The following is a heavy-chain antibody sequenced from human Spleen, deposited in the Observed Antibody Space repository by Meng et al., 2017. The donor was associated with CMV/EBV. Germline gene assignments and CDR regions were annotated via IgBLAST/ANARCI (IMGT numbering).Heavy chain of an antibody. CDR3: ARDGVEWGFD. V-gene: IGHV3-53*01. D-gene: IGHD2-8*01. Sequence: ESLKISCAASGFTVSTIYMSWVRQAPGKGLEWVSVMYSGGSRYYADSVEGRFTISRDNSKNTVYLQMNSLRVEDTAVYYCARDGVEWGFDWGQGTLVTVSS. J-gene: IGHJ4*02. CDR1: GFTVSTIY. CDR2: MYSGGSR.